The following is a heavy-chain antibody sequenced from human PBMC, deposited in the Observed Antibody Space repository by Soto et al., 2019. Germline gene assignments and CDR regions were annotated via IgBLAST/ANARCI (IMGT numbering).Heavy chain of an antibody. Sequence: EVQLVESGGGLVQPGGSLRLSCAASGFSFSSYEMNWVRQAPGKGLEWVSYISSSGSTTYYADSVKGRFTISRDNAKNSLYLQMNSLRAEDTAVYYCARDHSGSYSYNFDYWGQGTLVTVSS. CDR2: ISSSGSTT. D-gene: IGHD1-26*01. CDR1: GFSFSSYE. V-gene: IGHV3-48*03. J-gene: IGHJ4*02. CDR3: ARDHSGSYSYNFDY.